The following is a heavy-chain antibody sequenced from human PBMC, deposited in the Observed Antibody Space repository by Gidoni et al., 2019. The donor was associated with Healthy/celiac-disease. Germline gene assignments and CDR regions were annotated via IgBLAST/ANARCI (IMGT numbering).Heavy chain of an antibody. V-gene: IGHV5-51*01. J-gene: IGHJ6*02. D-gene: IGHD2-2*01. CDR2: IYPGDSDT. CDR3: ARRGIEGDIVVVPAATVSGMDV. CDR1: GYSFTSYW. Sequence: EVQLVQSGAEVKKPGESLKISCKGSGYSFTSYWIGWVRQMPGKGLEWMGIIYPGDSDTRYSPSFQGQVTISADKSISTAYLQWSSLKASDTAMYYCARRGIEGDIVVVPAATVSGMDVWGQGTTVTVSS.